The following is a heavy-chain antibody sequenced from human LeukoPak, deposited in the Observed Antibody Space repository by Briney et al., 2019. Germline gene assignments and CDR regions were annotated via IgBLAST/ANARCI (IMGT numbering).Heavy chain of an antibody. CDR2: IYYSGST. J-gene: IGHJ3*02. CDR3: ARGQSSGGAFDI. D-gene: IGHD6-19*01. Sequence: GSLRLSCAASGFTFRSYAMSWIRQPPGKELEQIGYIYYSGSTNQSPSLKGRVTISVDTSKNQFSLKLTSVTAADTAVYYCARGQSSGGAFDIWDQGTMVTVSS. CDR1: GFTFRSYA. V-gene: IGHV4-59*12.